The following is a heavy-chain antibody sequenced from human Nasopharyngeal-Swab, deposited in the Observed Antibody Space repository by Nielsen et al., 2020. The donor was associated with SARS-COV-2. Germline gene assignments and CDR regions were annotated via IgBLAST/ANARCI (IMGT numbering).Heavy chain of an antibody. Sequence: SETLSLTCSVSGCSISSSSYYWGWIRPPPGKGLEWIGSIYYSGSTYYNPSLKSRVTISVDTSKNQFSLKLSSVTAADTAVYYCVGSSWYGDYYYYYGMDVWGQGTTVTVSS. CDR1: GCSISSSSYY. D-gene: IGHD6-13*01. CDR2: IYYSGST. CDR3: VGSSWYGDYYYYYGMDV. V-gene: IGHV4-39*07. J-gene: IGHJ6*02.